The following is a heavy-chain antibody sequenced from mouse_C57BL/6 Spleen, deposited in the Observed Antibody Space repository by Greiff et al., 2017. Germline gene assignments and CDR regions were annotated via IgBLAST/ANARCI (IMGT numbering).Heavy chain of an antibody. V-gene: IGHV1-82*01. CDR2: IYPGDGDT. Sequence: VQLQQSGPELVKPGASVKISCKASGYAFSSSWMNWVKQRPGKGLEWIGRIYPGDGDTNYNGKFKGKATLTADKSSSTAYMQLSGLTSEDSAVYFCASEGMDSNFFFAYWGQGTLVTVSA. D-gene: IGHD2-5*01. CDR3: ASEGMDSNFFFAY. J-gene: IGHJ3*01. CDR1: GYAFSSSW.